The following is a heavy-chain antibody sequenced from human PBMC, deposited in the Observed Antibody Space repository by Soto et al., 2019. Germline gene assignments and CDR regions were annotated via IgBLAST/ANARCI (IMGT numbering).Heavy chain of an antibody. CDR2: IGSGSRGT. Sequence: EAQLLESGGGLVQPGGSLRLSCAASGFAFSHFAMSWVRQAPGKGLEWVSAIGSGSRGTHYAESVEDRFTISRDDSKNTLYVQLNSLTAADTAVYYCAAPRAAVPHTRYFDPWGQGTPVTVSP. V-gene: IGHV3-23*01. J-gene: IGHJ5*02. D-gene: IGHD6-13*01. CDR3: AAPRAAVPHTRYFDP. CDR1: GFAFSHFA.